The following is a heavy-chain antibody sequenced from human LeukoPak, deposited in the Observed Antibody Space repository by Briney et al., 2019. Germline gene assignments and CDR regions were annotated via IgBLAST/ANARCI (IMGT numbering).Heavy chain of an antibody. CDR2: ISSSGSTI. D-gene: IGHD6-13*01. CDR3: ARDRSSSWYPGFPDY. J-gene: IGHJ4*02. V-gene: IGHV3-11*01. CDR1: GFTFSDYY. Sequence: EGSLRLSCAASGFTFSDYYMSWIRQAPGKGLEWVSYISSSGSTIYYADSVKGRFTISRDNAKNSLYLQMNSLRAEDTAVYYCARDRSSSWYPGFPDYWGQGTLVTVSS.